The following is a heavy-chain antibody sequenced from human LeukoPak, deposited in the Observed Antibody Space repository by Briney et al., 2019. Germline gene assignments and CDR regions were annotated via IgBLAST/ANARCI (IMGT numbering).Heavy chain of an antibody. CDR1: GFTFSAYA. Sequence: PGGSLRLSCAASGFTFSAYAMHWVRQAPGKGLEWVSYISSSSSTIYYADSVKGRFTISRDNAKNSLYLQMNSLRAEDTAVYYCTRPAAAGTFDYWGQGTLVTVSS. CDR2: ISSSSSTI. J-gene: IGHJ4*02. V-gene: IGHV3-48*01. CDR3: TRPAAAGTFDY. D-gene: IGHD6-13*01.